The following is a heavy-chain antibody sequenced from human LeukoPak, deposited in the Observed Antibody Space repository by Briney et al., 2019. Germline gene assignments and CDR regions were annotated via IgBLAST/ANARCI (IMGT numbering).Heavy chain of an antibody. CDR1: GYLISNGYY. Sequence: PSETLSLTCAVSGYLISNGYYWGWVRQPPGKGLEWIGSIYHSGSTYYSPSLKSRVSMSVDTSKNQFSLNLSSLTAAATAMYYCASLPRYCSGNSCSGMDVWRKGTTVSVSS. CDR3: ASLPRYCSGNSCSGMDV. D-gene: IGHD2-15*01. V-gene: IGHV4-38-2*01. J-gene: IGHJ6*04. CDR2: IYHSGST.